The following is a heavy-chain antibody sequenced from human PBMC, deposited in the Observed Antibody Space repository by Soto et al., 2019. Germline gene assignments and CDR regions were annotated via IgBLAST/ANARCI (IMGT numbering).Heavy chain of an antibody. J-gene: IGHJ4*02. Sequence: QVHLVQSGAEVKKPGASVKVSCKGSGYAFTTYGIIWVRQAPGQGLEWMGWISAHHGNTKYAQKLQGRVTVTRDSSSRTAYMELRSLQSDDTSVYYCATGRYGDYWCQGDLVTVSS. V-gene: IGHV1-18*01. CDR3: ATGRYGDY. D-gene: IGHD1-1*01. CDR1: GYAFTTYG. CDR2: ISAHHGNT.